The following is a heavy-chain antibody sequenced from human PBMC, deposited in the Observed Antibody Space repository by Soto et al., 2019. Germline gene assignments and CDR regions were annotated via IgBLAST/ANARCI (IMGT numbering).Heavy chain of an antibody. V-gene: IGHV1-2*04. Sequence: ASVKVSCKASGYTFTGYYMHWVRQAPGQGLEWMGWINPNSGGTNYAQKFQGWGTMTRDTSISTAYMELSRLRSDDTAVYYCARGKIAAAGQKYYYYGMDVWGQGTTVTVSS. J-gene: IGHJ6*02. CDR3: ARGKIAAAGQKYYYYGMDV. CDR2: INPNSGGT. CDR1: GYTFTGYY. D-gene: IGHD6-13*01.